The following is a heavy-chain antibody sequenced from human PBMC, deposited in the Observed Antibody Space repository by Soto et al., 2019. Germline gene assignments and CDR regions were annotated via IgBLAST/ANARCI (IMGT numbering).Heavy chain of an antibody. CDR3: ARHYYDSNGYYYFDY. D-gene: IGHD3-22*01. V-gene: IGHV5-51*01. CDR1: GYSFATYW. CDR2: IYPGDSDT. J-gene: IGHJ4*02. Sequence: GESLKISCKGSGYSFATYWIGWVRQMPGKGLEWMGIIYPGDSDTTYSPSFQGQVTISADKSFSAAYLQWGSLKASDTSIYYCARHYYDSNGYYYFDYWGQGTLVTVSS.